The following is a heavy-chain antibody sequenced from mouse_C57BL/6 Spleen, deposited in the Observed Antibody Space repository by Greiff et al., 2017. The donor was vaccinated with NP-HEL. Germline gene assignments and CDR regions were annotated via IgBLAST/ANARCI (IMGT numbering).Heavy chain of an antibody. Sequence: EVKLVESGGGLVKPGGSLKLSCAASGFTFSSYAMSWVRQTPEKRLEWVATISDGGSYTYYPDNVKGRFTISRDNAKNNRYLQMSHLKSEDTAMYYCARDGGSNYSWYAYWGQGTLVTVAA. CDR2: ISDGGSYT. CDR3: ARDGGSNYSWYAY. CDR1: GFTFSSYA. V-gene: IGHV5-4*01. D-gene: IGHD2-5*01. J-gene: IGHJ3*01.